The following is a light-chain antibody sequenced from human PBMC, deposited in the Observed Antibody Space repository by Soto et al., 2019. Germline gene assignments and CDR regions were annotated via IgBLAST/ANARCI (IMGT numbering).Light chain of an antibody. CDR3: PQYNNWPPLT. V-gene: IGKV3-15*01. CDR1: QSVSSN. CDR2: GAS. J-gene: IGKJ4*01. Sequence: EIVMTQSPATLSVSPGERATLSCRASQSVSSNLAWYQQKPGQAPRLLIYGASTRATGIPARFSGSGSGTDFTLTISRLQSEDFAVSYRPQYNNWPPLTFGGGTKVEIK.